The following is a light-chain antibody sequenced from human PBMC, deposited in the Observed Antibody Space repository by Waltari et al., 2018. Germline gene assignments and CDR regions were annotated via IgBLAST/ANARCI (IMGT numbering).Light chain of an antibody. Sequence: DIVMTQSPASLSVSLGERATINCKSSQTILYSSNNKNSLIWYQQKPGQPPKLLIYWASTRGSGVPDRFSGSGSGTDFTLTISSLQAEDVAVYYCQQYFDTVWTFGQGTKVEIK. CDR3: QQYFDTVWT. CDR1: QTILYSSNNKNS. CDR2: WAS. V-gene: IGKV4-1*01. J-gene: IGKJ1*01.